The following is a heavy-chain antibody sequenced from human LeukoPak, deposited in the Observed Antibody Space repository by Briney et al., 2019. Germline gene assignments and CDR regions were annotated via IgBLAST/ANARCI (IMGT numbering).Heavy chain of an antibody. CDR3: ARHDAGIAARPFDN. V-gene: IGHV4-59*08. Sequence: SETLSLTCTVSGGSISSYYWSWIRQPPGKGLEWIGYIYYSGSTNYNPSLKSRVTISVDTSKNQFSLKLSSVTAADMAVYYCARHDAGIAARPFDNWGQGTLVTVSS. CDR1: GGSISSYY. D-gene: IGHD6-6*01. J-gene: IGHJ4*02. CDR2: IYYSGST.